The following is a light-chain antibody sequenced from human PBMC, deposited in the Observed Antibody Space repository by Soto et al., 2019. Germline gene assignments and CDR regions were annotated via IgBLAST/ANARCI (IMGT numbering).Light chain of an antibody. CDR2: DVT. CDR3: SSYTTSNNVV. V-gene: IGLV2-14*03. CDR1: SSDVAAHNF. J-gene: IGLJ2*01. Sequence: QSVLTQPASVSESPGQSITISCTGSSSDVAAHNFVSWYQHHPDKAPKLIIYDVTNRPSGVSNRFSGSKSGTTASLTISGLQSEDEADYYCSSYTTSNNVVFGGGTQLTVL.